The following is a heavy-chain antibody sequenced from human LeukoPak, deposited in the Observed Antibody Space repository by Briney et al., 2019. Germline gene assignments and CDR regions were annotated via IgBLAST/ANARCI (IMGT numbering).Heavy chain of an antibody. CDR2: INSDGSST. J-gene: IGHJ6*03. V-gene: IGHV3-74*01. D-gene: IGHD2-8*01. CDR1: RFTFSSYW. CDR3: ANGYCTNGVCYPYYYYYMDV. Sequence: PGGSLRLSCAASRFTFSSYWMHWVRQAPGKGLVWVSRINSDGSSTIYADSVKGRFTISRDNAKNTLYLQMNSLRAEDTAVYYCANGYCTNGVCYPYYYYYMDVWGKGTTVTVSS.